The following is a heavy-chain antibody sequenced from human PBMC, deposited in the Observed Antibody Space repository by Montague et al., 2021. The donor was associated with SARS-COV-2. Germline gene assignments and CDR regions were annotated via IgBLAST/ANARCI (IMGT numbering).Heavy chain of an antibody. Sequence: SETLSLTCTVSGGSITTTSYYWDSIRQPPGKRLEGRGSIYYGGTTDYNQSLQNRVTISVDTSTNQSSLRLSSVSAADTATDYSASDFRFSEYEVWFDPWGLGTLLIVSS. J-gene: IGHJ5*02. V-gene: IGHV4-39*07. D-gene: IGHD2-2*01. CDR3: ASDFRFSEYEVWFDP. CDR1: GGSITTTSYY. CDR2: IYYGGTT.